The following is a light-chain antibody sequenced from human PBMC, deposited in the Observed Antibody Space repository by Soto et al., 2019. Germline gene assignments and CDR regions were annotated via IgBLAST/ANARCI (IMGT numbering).Light chain of an antibody. V-gene: IGKV3-20*01. CDR2: GAS. CDR3: QQYGGSPPGT. J-gene: IGKJ1*01. CDR1: QSVSSSY. Sequence: EIVLTQSPGTLSLSPGERATLSCRASQSVSSSYLAWYQQKPGQAPRLLIYGASVRATGIPDRFSGSGSWTAFTLTITRLEPEDFGVYYCQQYGGSPPGTFGQGTKVEIK.